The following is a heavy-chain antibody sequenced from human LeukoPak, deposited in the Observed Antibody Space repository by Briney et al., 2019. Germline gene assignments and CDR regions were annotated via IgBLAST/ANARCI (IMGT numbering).Heavy chain of an antibody. CDR3: AREYYYDSSGYSHDAFDI. Sequence: PSETLSLTCTVSGGSISSSSYYWGWIRQPPGKGLEWIGSIYYSGSTYYNPSLKSRVTISVDTSKNQFSLKLSSVTAADTAVYYCAREYYYDSSGYSHDAFDIWGQGTMVTVSS. D-gene: IGHD3-22*01. V-gene: IGHV4-39*07. CDR1: GGSISSSSYY. CDR2: IYYSGST. J-gene: IGHJ3*02.